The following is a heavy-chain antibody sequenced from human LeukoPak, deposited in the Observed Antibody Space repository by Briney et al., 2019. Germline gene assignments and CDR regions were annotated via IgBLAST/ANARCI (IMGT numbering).Heavy chain of an antibody. CDR2: IGGSGSTT. D-gene: IGHD5-18*01. CDR3: AKDTKSGYSYGDLDY. J-gene: IGHJ4*02. V-gene: IGHV3-23*01. Sequence: GGSLRLSCAASGFTFSSYAMSWVRQAPGKGLQWVSAIGGSGSTTYYADSVKGRFTISRDNSKNTLYLQMNSLRAEATAVYYCAKDTKSGYSYGDLDYWGQGTLVTVSS. CDR1: GFTFSSYA.